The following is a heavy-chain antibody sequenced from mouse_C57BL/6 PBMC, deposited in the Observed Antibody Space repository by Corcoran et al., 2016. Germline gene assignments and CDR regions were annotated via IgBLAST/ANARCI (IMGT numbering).Heavy chain of an antibody. D-gene: IGHD2-3*01. CDR2: INPNNGGT. CDR3: ARWSYDGYY. CDR1: GYTFTDYY. J-gene: IGHJ3*01. Sequence: EVQLQQSGPELVKPGASVKISCKASGYTFTDYYMNWVKQSHGKSLEWIGDINPNNGGTSYNQKFKGKATLTVDKSSSTAYMELRSLTSEDSAVYYCARWSYDGYYWGQGTLVTVSA. V-gene: IGHV1-26*01.